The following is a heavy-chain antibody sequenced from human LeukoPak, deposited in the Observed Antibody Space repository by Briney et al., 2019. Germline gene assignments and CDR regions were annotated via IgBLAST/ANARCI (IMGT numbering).Heavy chain of an antibody. Sequence: GGSLRLSCAASGFTFDDYAMHWVRQAPGKGLEWVSGISWNSGSIGYADSVKGRFTISRDNAKNSLYLQMNSLRAEDTALYYCAKSRITMVRGPFDYWGQGILVTVSS. CDR3: AKSRITMVRGPFDY. CDR1: GFTFDDYA. J-gene: IGHJ4*02. V-gene: IGHV3-9*01. CDR2: ISWNSGSI. D-gene: IGHD3-10*01.